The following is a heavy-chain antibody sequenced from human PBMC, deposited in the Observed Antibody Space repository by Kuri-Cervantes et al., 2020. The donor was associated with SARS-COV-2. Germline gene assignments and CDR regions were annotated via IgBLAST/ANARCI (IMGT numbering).Heavy chain of an antibody. V-gene: IGHV3-49*04. CDR1: GFTFSSYS. CDR2: IRSKAYGGTT. D-gene: IGHD3-3*01. Sequence: QTLSLTCAASGFTFSSYSMNWVRQAPGKGLEWVGFIRSKAYGGTTEYAASVKGRFTISRDDSKSIAYLQMNSLKTEDTAVYYCTRADFWAEYYFDYWGQGTLVTVSS. CDR3: TRADFWAEYYFDY. J-gene: IGHJ4*02.